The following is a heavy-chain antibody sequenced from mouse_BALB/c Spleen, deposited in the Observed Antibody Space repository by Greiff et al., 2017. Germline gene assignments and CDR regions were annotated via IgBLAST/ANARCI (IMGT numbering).Heavy chain of an antibody. Sequence: VQLKESGPGLVKPSQSLSLTCSVTGYSITSGYYWNWIRQFPGNKLEWMGYISYDGSNNYNPSLKNRISITRDTSKNQFFLKLNSVTTEDTATYYCARMETTYYCNPYAMDYWGQGTSVTVSS. J-gene: IGHJ4*01. CDR2: ISYDGSN. D-gene: IGHD2-10*01. CDR1: GYSITSGYY. CDR3: ARMETTYYCNPYAMDY. V-gene: IGHV3-6*02.